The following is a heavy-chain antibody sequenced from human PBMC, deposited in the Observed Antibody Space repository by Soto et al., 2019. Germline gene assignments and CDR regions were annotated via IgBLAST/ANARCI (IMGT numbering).Heavy chain of an antibody. V-gene: IGHV2-5*01. J-gene: IGHJ4*02. CDR2: IFWNDDE. CDR1: GFSLTTTGVG. D-gene: IGHD1-26*01. Sequence: QITLKESGPSPVKPTETLTLTCTFSGFSLTTTGVGVGWVRQPPGKALEWLTVIFWNDDERYSPSLKTRVTVAKDTSKNQVVVTMTNMGPVDTATYYCTQIYGSGSWGWYFHSWGQGNPVTVSS. CDR3: TQIYGSGSWGWYFHS.